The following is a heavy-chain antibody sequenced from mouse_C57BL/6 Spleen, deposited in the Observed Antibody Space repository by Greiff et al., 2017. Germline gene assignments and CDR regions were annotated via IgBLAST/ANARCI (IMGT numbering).Heavy chain of an antibody. Sequence: VQLQQSGPVLVKPGASVKMSCKASGYTFTDYYMNWVKQSHGKSLEWIGVINPYNGGTSYNQKFKGKATLTVDKSSSTAYMELNSLTSEDSAVYYCARCGIAQATLYAGDYWGQGTSVTVSS. J-gene: IGHJ4*01. V-gene: IGHV1-19*01. D-gene: IGHD3-2*02. CDR1: GYTFTDYY. CDR3: ARCGIAQATLYAGDY. CDR2: INPYNGGT.